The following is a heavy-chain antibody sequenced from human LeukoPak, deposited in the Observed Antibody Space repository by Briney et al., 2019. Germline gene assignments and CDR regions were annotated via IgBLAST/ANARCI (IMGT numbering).Heavy chain of an antibody. CDR2: FGTGGDT. J-gene: IGHJ4*02. CDR1: GFIFNNYA. Sequence: PGGSLRLSCAASGFIFNNYAVTWDRQAPGKGLEWVSTFGTGGDTYYAGSVEGRFIISRDNSKSTVYLQMNSLRADDTATYYCARHVMTTPRTLDSWGQGTLVTVSS. CDR3: ARHVMTTPRTLDS. V-gene: IGHV3-23*01. D-gene: IGHD1-1*01.